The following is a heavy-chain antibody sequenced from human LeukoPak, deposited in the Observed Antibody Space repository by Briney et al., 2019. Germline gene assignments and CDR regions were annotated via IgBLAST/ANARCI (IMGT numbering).Heavy chain of an antibody. D-gene: IGHD4-11*01. J-gene: IGHJ3*02. V-gene: IGHV3-7*01. Sequence: GGSLRLSCAASGFIFSDYYMSWIRQAPGKGLEWVANIKQDGSEKYYVDSVKGRFTISRDNAKNSLYLQMNSLRAEDTAVYYCARLNGSNGGAFDIWGQGTMVTVSS. CDR3: ARLNGSNGGAFDI. CDR1: GFIFSDYY. CDR2: IKQDGSEK.